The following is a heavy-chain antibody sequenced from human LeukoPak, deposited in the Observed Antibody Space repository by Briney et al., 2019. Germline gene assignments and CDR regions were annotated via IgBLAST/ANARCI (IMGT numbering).Heavy chain of an antibody. Sequence: GGSLRLSCAASQFTFSNYWVSWVRQAPGKGLERVAHTSQDGTSNYYVDSVKGRFTISRDNAENSLYPQMDSLRAEDTAVYYCATTVPGYPDDYFDNWGQGTLVTVSS. J-gene: IGHJ4*02. CDR3: ATTVPGYPDDYFDN. CDR2: TSQDGTSN. V-gene: IGHV3-7*01. D-gene: IGHD6-19*01. CDR1: QFTFSNYW.